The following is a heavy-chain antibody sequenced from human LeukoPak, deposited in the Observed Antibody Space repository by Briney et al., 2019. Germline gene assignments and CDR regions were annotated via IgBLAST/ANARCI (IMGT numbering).Heavy chain of an antibody. CDR1: GFTFSSYG. D-gene: IGHD2-2*02. J-gene: IGHJ4*02. Sequence: GSLRLSCAASGFTFSSYGMHWVRQAPGKGLEWVAVISYDGSNKYYADSVKGRFTISRDNSKNTLYLQMNSLRAEDTAVYYCAKQRPGIVVVPAAIPGGYFDYWGQGTLVTVSS. CDR3: AKQRPGIVVVPAAIPGGYFDY. V-gene: IGHV3-30*18. CDR2: ISYDGSNK.